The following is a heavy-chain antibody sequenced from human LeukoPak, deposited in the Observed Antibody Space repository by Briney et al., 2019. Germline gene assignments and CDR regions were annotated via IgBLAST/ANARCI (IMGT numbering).Heavy chain of an antibody. J-gene: IGHJ4*02. CDR3: AKGIRALLCLGELLP. D-gene: IGHD3-10*01. CDR2: ISGSGGST. V-gene: IGHV3-23*01. Sequence: RPGGSLRLSCAASGFTFSSYAMSWVRQAPGKGLEWVSAISGSGGSTYYADSVKGRFTISRDNSKNTLYLQMNSLRAEDTAVYYCAKGIRALLCLGELLPWGQGTRVTVPS. CDR1: GFTFSSYA.